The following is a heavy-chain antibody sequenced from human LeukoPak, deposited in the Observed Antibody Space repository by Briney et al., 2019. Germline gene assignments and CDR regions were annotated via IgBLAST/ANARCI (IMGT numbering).Heavy chain of an antibody. V-gene: IGHV3-48*01. J-gene: IGHJ4*02. D-gene: IGHD3-22*01. Sequence: GGSLRLSCAASGFTFSSYSMKWVRQAPGKGLEWVSCISSSSSTIYYADSVKGRFTISRGNSKNTLYLQMNSLRAEDTAVYYCASHHNYYDSSDSGGYWGQGSLVTVSS. CDR2: ISSSSSTI. CDR1: GFTFSSYS. CDR3: ASHHNYYDSSDSGGY.